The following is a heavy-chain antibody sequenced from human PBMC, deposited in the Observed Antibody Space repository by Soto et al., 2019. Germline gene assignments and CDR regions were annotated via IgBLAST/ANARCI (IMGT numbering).Heavy chain of an antibody. CDR2: INSDGSST. CDR3: ARDLAAAYYYYGMDV. Sequence: SLRLSCAASGFTFSSYWMHWVRQAPGKGLVWVSRINSDGSSTSYADSVKGRFTISRDNAKNTLYLQMNSLRAEDTAVYYCARDLAAAYYYYGMDVWGQGTTVTVSS. J-gene: IGHJ6*02. V-gene: IGHV3-74*01. CDR1: GFTFSSYW. D-gene: IGHD2-15*01.